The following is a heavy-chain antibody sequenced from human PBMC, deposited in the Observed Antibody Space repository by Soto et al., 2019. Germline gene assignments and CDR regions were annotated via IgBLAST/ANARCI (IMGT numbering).Heavy chain of an antibody. CDR1: GYRFPSYG. J-gene: IGHJ4*02. Sequence: QVQLVQSGPEVKKPGASVKVSCKVSGYRFPSYGINWVRQVPRQGLEWVGWVNPDNHNTNYAQNFQHRVSLTTDTSTNTAFLELRGLRSDDTAVYYCARVRFGDPFDYWGQGTLVTVSS. V-gene: IGHV1-18*01. CDR3: ARVRFGDPFDY. D-gene: IGHD3-16*01. CDR2: VNPDNHNT.